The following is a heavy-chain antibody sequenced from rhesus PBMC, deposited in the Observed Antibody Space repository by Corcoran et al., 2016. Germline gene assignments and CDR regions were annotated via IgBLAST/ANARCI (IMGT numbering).Heavy chain of an antibody. CDR2: IHYTGKTI. CDR1: GFTFSSYD. CDR3: TRGWGGTREIDY. Sequence: EVQLVESGGGLVQPGGSLRLSCAASGFTFSSYDMSWVRQAPGKGLEWVSYIHYTGKTIYYADSVKGRFTSSRDNAKNSLSLQMSSLRAEDTAVYYCTRGWGGTREIDYWGQGVLVTVSS. D-gene: IGHD1-1*01. J-gene: IGHJ4*01. V-gene: IGHV3-136*01.